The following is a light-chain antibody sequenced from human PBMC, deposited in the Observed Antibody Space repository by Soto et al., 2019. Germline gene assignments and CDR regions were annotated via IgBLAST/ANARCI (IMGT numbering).Light chain of an antibody. V-gene: IGLV1-51*01. CDR3: GTWESSRNWV. J-gene: IGLJ3*02. Sequence: QSVLTQSPSVSAAPGQTVSISCSGTSSNIENNYVSWYQVLPKTAPKLLIYDNLKRPSGIPDRFSGSKSGTSATLVITGLQTGDKADYYCGTWESSRNWVFGGGTKLTVL. CDR1: SSNIENNY. CDR2: DNL.